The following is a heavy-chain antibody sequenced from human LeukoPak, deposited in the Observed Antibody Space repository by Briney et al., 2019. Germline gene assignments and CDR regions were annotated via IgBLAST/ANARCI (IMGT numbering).Heavy chain of an antibody. V-gene: IGHV1-18*01. CDR1: GYTCRNFG. J-gene: IGHJ4*02. CDR3: ARSGLVATHVDSQVDS. Sequence: ASVRLSCEASGYTCRNFGITWVRQALGQGLEWMGWMSGYNDNTNYAQKLQGRVTMTTDTSTNTAYLELRSLRSDDTAVYYCARSGLVATHVDSQVDSWGQGTLVTVSS. CDR2: MSGYNDNT. D-gene: IGHD5-12*01.